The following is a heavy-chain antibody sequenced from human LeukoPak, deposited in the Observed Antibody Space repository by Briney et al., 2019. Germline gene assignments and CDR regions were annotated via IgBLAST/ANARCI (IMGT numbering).Heavy chain of an antibody. J-gene: IGHJ4*02. CDR2: IKQDGSEK. CDR3: ARDCGTTSCSLFDY. D-gene: IGHD2-2*01. CDR1: GFGLSDYY. V-gene: IGHV3-7*01. Sequence: GGSLRLSCEASGFGLSDYYMSWIRQAPGKGLEWVANIKQDGSEKYYVDSVKGRFTISRDNAKNSLYLQMNSLRAEDTAVYYCARDCGTTSCSLFDYWGQGTLVTVSS.